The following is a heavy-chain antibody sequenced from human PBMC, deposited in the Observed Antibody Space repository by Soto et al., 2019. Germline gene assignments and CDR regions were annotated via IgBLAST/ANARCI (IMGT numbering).Heavy chain of an antibody. CDR1: GFTFGDYA. D-gene: IGHD3-3*01. CDR2: IRSKAYGRTT. CDR3: TTYYDLWNGYYVDAFDI. Sequence: GGSLRLSCTASGFTFGDYAMSWFRQAPGKGLEWVGFIRSKAYGRTTEYAASVKGRFTISRDDSKSIAYLQMNSLKTEDTAVYYCTTYYDLWNGYYVDAFDIWRQGTMVTVSS. V-gene: IGHV3-49*03. J-gene: IGHJ3*02.